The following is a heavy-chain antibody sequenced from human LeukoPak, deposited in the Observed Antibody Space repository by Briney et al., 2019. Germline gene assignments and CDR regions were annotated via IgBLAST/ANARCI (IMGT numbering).Heavy chain of an antibody. V-gene: IGHV3-48*04. J-gene: IGHJ4*02. CDR2: ISSGSSTI. CDR1: GFSFSNSN. D-gene: IGHD3-22*01. CDR3: ARGSGYYYNY. Sequence: PGGSLRLSCAASGFSFSNSNVHWVRQAPGKGLEWLSYISSGSSTIYYADSVKGRFTISRDNAKNSLYLQMSSLSAEDTAVYHCARGSGYYYNYWGQGTLVTVSS.